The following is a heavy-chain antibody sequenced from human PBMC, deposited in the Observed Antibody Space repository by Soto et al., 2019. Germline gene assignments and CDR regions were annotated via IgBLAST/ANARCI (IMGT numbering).Heavy chain of an antibody. CDR2: IFSNDEK. CDR1: GFSLSNARMG. D-gene: IGHD3-10*01. V-gene: IGHV2-26*01. J-gene: IGHJ6*02. CDR3: ARTRYYYGSGRGYYYYGMDV. Sequence: ASGPTLVNPTETLTLTCTVSGFSLSNARMGVSWIRQPPGKALEWLAHIFSNDEKSYSTSLKSRLTISKDTSKSQVVLTMTNMDPVDTATYYCARTRYYYGSGRGYYYYGMDVWGQGTTVTVSS.